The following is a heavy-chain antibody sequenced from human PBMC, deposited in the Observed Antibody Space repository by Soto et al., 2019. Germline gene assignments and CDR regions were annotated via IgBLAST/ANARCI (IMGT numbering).Heavy chain of an antibody. CDR1: GYTFTSYA. CDR3: ARGGSRYWYFDL. CDR2: INAGNGNT. V-gene: IGHV1-3*01. Sequence: QVQLVQSGAEVKKPGASVKVSCKASGYTFTSYAMHWVRQAPGQRLEWMGWINAGNGNTKYSQNFQGRVTITRDTAASTAYMELSSLRSEDTAVYYCARGGSRYWYFDLWGRGTLVTVSS. D-gene: IGHD1-26*01. J-gene: IGHJ2*01.